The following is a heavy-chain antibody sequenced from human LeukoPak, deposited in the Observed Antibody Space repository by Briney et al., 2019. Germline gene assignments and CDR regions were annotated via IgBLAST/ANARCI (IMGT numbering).Heavy chain of an antibody. CDR1: GGSFSGYY. V-gene: IGHV4-34*01. CDR2: INHSGST. J-gene: IGHJ4*02. D-gene: IGHD3-10*01. Sequence: PSETLSLTCAVYGGSFSGYYWSWIRQPPGKGLEWIGEINHSGSTNYNPSLKSRVTISVDTSKNQFSLKLSSVTAADTAVYYCARGRYGSGSYYNYSDYWGQGTLVTVSS. CDR3: ARGRYGSGSYYNYSDY.